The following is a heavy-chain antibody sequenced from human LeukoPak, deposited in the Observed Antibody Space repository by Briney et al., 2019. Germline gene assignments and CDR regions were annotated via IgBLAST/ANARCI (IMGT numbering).Heavy chain of an antibody. J-gene: IGHJ4*02. CDR1: GFTFSRDA. V-gene: IGHV3-21*01. CDR2: INSRSTHT. CDR3: ARGGGSYSY. Sequence: PGGSLRLSRAGSGFTFSRDAMNGGRQGPGKGLEWVSSINSRSTHTAYADSVKGRFTISRDNGNNSVVLQMNSLGVDDTAIYFCARGGGSYSYWGQGVRVTVSS. D-gene: IGHD1-26*01.